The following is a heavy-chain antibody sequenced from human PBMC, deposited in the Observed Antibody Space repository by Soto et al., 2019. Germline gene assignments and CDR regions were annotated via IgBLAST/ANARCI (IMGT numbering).Heavy chain of an antibody. CDR1: GFTFSSYR. CDR3: ARGKTVRDFFWWSRRDGGGPPDAFDI. V-gene: IGHV3-74*01. Sequence: PGGSLRLSCAASGFTFSSYRMHWVRQAPGKGLVWASRINSDGSSTSYADSVKGRFTISRDNAKNTLYLQMNSLRAEDTAVYYCARGKTVRDFFWWSRRDGGGPPDAFDIWGQGTMVTVSS. J-gene: IGHJ3*02. D-gene: IGHD3-16*01. CDR2: INSDGSST.